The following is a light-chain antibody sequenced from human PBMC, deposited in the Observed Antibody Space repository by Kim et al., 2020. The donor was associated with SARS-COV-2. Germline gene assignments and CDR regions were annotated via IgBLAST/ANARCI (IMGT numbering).Light chain of an antibody. Sequence: SVYPGERATLSCRARQSISINLAWYQLKPGRAPRLLIYGASTRASGIPARFSGSGSGTEFTLIISSLQSEDFATYYCQQYYNWPYTFGQGTKLEI. CDR1: QSISIN. CDR3: QQYYNWPYT. CDR2: GAS. J-gene: IGKJ2*01. V-gene: IGKV3-15*01.